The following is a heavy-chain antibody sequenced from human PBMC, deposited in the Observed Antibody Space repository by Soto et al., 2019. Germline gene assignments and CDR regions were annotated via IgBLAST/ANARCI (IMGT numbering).Heavy chain of an antibody. J-gene: IGHJ3*02. D-gene: IGHD6-19*01. CDR1: GFTFSTYD. CDR3: ASISAVAAAFDI. CDR2: IIVAGDT. V-gene: IGHV3-13*01. Sequence: GGSLRLSCTTSGFTFSTYDMHWVRQGAGKGLEWVSGIIVAGDTFYPDSGKGRFIISRENAKNSLYLQMDSLRVEDTAVYYCASISAVAAAFDIWGQGTMVTVSS.